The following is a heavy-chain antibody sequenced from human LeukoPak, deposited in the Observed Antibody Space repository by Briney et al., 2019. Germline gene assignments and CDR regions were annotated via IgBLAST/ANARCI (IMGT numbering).Heavy chain of an antibody. CDR3: ARGRRITMIVVAPYYFDY. Sequence: GGSLRLSCAASGFTFSTFDMNWVRQAPGKGLEWVSYISSGSSTIYYADSVKGRFTISRDNAKNSLYLQMNSLRAEDTALYHCARGRRITMIVVAPYYFDYWGQGTLVTVSS. J-gene: IGHJ4*02. D-gene: IGHD3-22*01. CDR2: ISSGSSTI. V-gene: IGHV3-48*04. CDR1: GFTFSTFD.